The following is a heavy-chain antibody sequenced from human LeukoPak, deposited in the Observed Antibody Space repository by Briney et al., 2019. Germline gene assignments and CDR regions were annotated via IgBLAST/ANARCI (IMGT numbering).Heavy chain of an antibody. CDR3: ARVVSSSWEYYYYMDV. J-gene: IGHJ6*03. Sequence: SETLSLTCTVSGGSISSSSHYWGWIRQPPGKGLEWIGSMYYRGSTYHNPSLKSRVTISVDTSKNQFSLKLSSVTAADTAVYYCARVVSSSWEYYYYMDVWGKGTTVTVSS. CDR1: GGSISSSSHY. V-gene: IGHV4-39*07. D-gene: IGHD6-13*01. CDR2: MYYRGST.